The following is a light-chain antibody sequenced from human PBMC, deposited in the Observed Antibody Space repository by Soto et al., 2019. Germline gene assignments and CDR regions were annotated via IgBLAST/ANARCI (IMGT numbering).Light chain of an antibody. CDR1: QSVSSN. V-gene: IGKV3-15*01. J-gene: IGKJ1*01. Sequence: EIVMTQSPATLSVSPGERATLSCRASQSVSSNLAWYQQKPGQAPRLLIHGVFTRAADIPTRISGSGSGTDVTLTISRLEPEDVAVYYCQQYDSSPRTFGQGTKVDIK. CDR2: GVF. CDR3: QQYDSSPRT.